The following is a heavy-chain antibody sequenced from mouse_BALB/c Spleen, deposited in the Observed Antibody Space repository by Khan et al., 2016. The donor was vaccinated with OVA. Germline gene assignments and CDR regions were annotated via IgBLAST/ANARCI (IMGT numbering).Heavy chain of an antibody. CDR3: ARQPYYHYNVMDY. D-gene: IGHD2-10*01. Sequence: QVQLKESGPGLVAPSQSLSITCTISGFSLANYGVHWVRQPPGKGLEWLGLMWGDGSTSYYSVLKSRLTVSTDNSRSQVFLKMNSNQTDDTAMYFCARQPYYHYNVMDYWGQGTSVTVSS. V-gene: IGHV2-6-1*01. CDR1: GFSLANYG. CDR2: MWGDGST. J-gene: IGHJ4*01.